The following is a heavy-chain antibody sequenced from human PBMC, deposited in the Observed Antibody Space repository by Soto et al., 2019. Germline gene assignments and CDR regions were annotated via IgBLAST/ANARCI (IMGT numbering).Heavy chain of an antibody. J-gene: IGHJ3*02. V-gene: IGHV5-51*01. D-gene: IGHD2-2*01. CDR1: GYSFTSYW. Sequence: GESLKISCKGSGYSFTSYWIGWVRQMPGKGLEWMGIIYPGDSDTRYSPSFQGQVTISADKSISTAYLQLSILKASDTAMYYCASTISGYCSSTSCYDAFDIWGQGTMVTVSS. CDR3: ASTISGYCSSTSCYDAFDI. CDR2: IYPGDSDT.